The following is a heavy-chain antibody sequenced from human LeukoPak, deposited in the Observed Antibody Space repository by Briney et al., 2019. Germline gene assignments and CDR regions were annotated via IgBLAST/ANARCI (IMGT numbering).Heavy chain of an antibody. CDR2: ISFSGST. V-gene: IGHV4-39*07. Sequence: SETLSLTCTVSGGSISRSDSYWGWIRQAPREGLEWIGSISFSGSTYYNPSLKSRVTISVDTSKNQFSLKLSSVTAADTAVYYCARWDSSSWYLERDYWGQGTLVTVSS. J-gene: IGHJ4*02. CDR1: GGSISRSDSY. D-gene: IGHD6-13*01. CDR3: ARWDSSSWYLERDY.